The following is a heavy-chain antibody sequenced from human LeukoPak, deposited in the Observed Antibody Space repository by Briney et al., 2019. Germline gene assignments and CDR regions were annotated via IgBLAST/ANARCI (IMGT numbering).Heavy chain of an antibody. D-gene: IGHD5-12*01. Sequence: GSLRLSCAASGFPVRSNYMSWVRQAPGKGLEWVSIIYSGGTTDYADSVKGRFTISRDNSKNTLYLQMNSLRAEDTAVYYCARAGYSGYDRHFDYWGQGTLVTVSS. CDR2: IYSGGTT. CDR1: GFPVRSNY. V-gene: IGHV3-53*01. CDR3: ARAGYSGYDRHFDY. J-gene: IGHJ4*02.